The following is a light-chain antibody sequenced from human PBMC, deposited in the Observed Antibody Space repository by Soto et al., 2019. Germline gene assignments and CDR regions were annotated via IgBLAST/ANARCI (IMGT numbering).Light chain of an antibody. V-gene: IGKV3-20*01. Sequence: EIVLTQSPGTLSLSPGERGTLSCRASQTVRSNILAWYQQKPGQAPRLLIFDASTRATGIPDRFTGSGSGTDFTLTISRLEPEEFAVYYCQFYGDPSKTFGQGTKVEIK. J-gene: IGKJ1*01. CDR3: QFYGDPSKT. CDR2: DAS. CDR1: QTVRSNI.